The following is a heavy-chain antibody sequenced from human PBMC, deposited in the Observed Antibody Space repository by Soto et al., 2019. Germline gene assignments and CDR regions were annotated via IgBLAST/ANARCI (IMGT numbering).Heavy chain of an antibody. CDR2: IYWDDDK. D-gene: IGHD3-9*01. J-gene: IGHJ4*02. V-gene: IGHV2-5*02. CDR3: AHSLYYDILTGYYQGYYFDY. CDR1: GFSLSTSGVG. Sequence: QITLKESGPTLVKPTQTLTLTCTFSGFSLSTSGVGVGWIRPPPGKALEWLALIYWDDDKRYSPSLKSRLTNTKDTTKNQVVLTMTNMDHVDTATYYCAHSLYYDILTGYYQGYYFDYWGQGTLVTVSS.